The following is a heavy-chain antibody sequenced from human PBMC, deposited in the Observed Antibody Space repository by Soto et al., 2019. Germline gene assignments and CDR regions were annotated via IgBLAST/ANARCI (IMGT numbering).Heavy chain of an antibody. V-gene: IGHV4-30-4*01. Sequence: QVQLQESGPGLVKPSQTLSLTCTVSGASISSGNYYWSWIRQPPGKGLEWIGFISYSGTTHYSASLRSRVSISVDTSKNQFSLDLSSVPAADTAVYYCATMGTPVTGRDYFDYWGQGTLVTVSS. CDR1: GASISSGNYY. D-gene: IGHD4-17*01. CDR3: ATMGTPVTGRDYFDY. J-gene: IGHJ4*02. CDR2: ISYSGTT.